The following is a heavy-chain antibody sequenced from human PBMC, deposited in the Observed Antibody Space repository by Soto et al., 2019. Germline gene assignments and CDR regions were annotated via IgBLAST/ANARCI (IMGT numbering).Heavy chain of an antibody. D-gene: IGHD2-2*01. CDR2: IYPGDSDT. CDR3: ARHGYQPPRVVAFDI. CDR1: GYSFTSYW. Sequence: GESLKISCKGSGYSFTSYWIGWVRQMPGKGLEWMGIIYPGDSDTRYSPSFQGQVTISADKSISTAYLQWSSLKASDTAMYYCARHGYQPPRVVAFDIWGQGTMVTVSS. J-gene: IGHJ3*02. V-gene: IGHV5-51*01.